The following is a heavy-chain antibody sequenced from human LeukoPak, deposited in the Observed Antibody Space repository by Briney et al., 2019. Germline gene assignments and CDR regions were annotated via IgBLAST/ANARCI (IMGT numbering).Heavy chain of an antibody. J-gene: IGHJ4*02. CDR2: ISRTSESI. Sequence: PGGSLRLSCAASGFTFNTYSMSWVRQAPGKGLEWVSIISRTSESIFYADSVKGRFTISRDNSKNTLYLQMNSLRAEDTAVYYCAKDRNYYDSSGYSYFDYWGQGTLVTVSS. V-gene: IGHV3-21*01. D-gene: IGHD3-22*01. CDR3: AKDRNYYDSSGYSYFDY. CDR1: GFTFNTYS.